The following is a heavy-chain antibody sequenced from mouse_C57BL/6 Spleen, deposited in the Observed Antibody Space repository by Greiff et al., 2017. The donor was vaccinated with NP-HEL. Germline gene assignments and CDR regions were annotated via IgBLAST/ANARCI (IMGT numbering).Heavy chain of an antibody. CDR3: ARGATGYAMDY. J-gene: IGHJ4*01. D-gene: IGHD1-1*01. Sequence: VKLVESGPGLVQPSQSLSITCTVSGFSLTSYGVHWVRQSPGKGLEWLGVIWSGGSTDYNAAFISRLSISKDNSKSQVFFKMNSLQADDTAIYYCARGATGYAMDYWGQGTSVTVSS. CDR2: IWSGGST. V-gene: IGHV2-2*01. CDR1: GFSLTSYG.